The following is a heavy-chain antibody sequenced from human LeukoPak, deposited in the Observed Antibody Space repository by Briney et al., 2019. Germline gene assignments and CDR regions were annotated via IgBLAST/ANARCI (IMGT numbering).Heavy chain of an antibody. CDR3: ANDVSWNWFDP. CDR2: ISYDGSNK. Sequence: PGGSLRLSCAASGFTFSTYAMHWVRQAPGKGLEWVAVISYDGSNKYYADSVKGRFTISRDNSKNTLYLQMNTLRAEDTAVYYCANDVSWNWFDPWGQGTPVTVSS. CDR1: GFTFSTYA. J-gene: IGHJ5*02. V-gene: IGHV3-30*18.